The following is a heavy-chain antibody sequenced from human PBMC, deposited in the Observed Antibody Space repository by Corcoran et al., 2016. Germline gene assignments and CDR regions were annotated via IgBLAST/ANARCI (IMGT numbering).Heavy chain of an antibody. J-gene: IGHJ6*02. CDR2: ISYDGSNK. CDR3: AKDSVGEYVMDV. V-gene: IGHV3-30*18. CDR1: GFTFSSYG. Sequence: QVQLVESGGGVVQPGRSLRLSCAASGFTFSSYGMHWVRQAPGKGLEWVAVISYDGSNKYYADTVKGRFTISRDNSKNTLYLQMNSLRAEDTAVYYCAKDSVGEYVMDVWGQGTTVTVSS. D-gene: IGHD3-16*01.